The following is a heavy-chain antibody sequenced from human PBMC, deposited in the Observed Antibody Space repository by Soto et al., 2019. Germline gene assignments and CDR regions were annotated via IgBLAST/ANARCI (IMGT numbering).Heavy chain of an antibody. Sequence: SETLSLTCAVSGYSISSGYYWGWLRQPPGKGLEWIGSLYHGGSTYYNPSLNSRVTLSIDMTNNHVSLILNSVTAADTAVYYCARVGPWVPYYYDTSPYTFENWFDPWGQGTLVTVSS. CDR3: ARVGPWVPYYYDTSPYTFENWFDP. V-gene: IGHV4-38-2*01. CDR1: GYSISSGYY. D-gene: IGHD3-22*01. J-gene: IGHJ5*02. CDR2: LYHGGST.